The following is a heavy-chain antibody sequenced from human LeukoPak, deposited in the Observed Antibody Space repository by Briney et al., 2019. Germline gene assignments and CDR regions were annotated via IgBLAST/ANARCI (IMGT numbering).Heavy chain of an antibody. CDR1: GFTFSDYW. J-gene: IGHJ6*03. CDR3: AKVRDRRDGFNFYFYYYMDV. Sequence: GGSLRLSCAASGFTFSDYWVNWVRQAPGKGLEWVANIKQDGSETSYVDSVRGRFTISRDSAKNSLYLQMNSLRAEDTAVYYCAKVRDRRDGFNFYFYYYMDVWGKGTTVTVS. V-gene: IGHV3-7*01. D-gene: IGHD5-24*01. CDR2: IKQDGSET.